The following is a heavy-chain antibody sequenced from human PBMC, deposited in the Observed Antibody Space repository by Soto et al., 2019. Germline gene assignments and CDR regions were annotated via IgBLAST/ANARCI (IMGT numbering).Heavy chain of an antibody. Sequence: GGSLRLSCIASRLTVTNFSMNWVRQAPGKGLEWVAFISGNGSSQYYADSVKGRFTISRDNVKNSLYLEMNSLGAGDTALYYCAKVNFWSGYWGLDYWGRGTLVTVSS. CDR1: RLTVTNFS. D-gene: IGHD3-3*01. CDR3: AKVNFWSGYWGLDY. V-gene: IGHV3-48*01. CDR2: ISGNGSSQ. J-gene: IGHJ4*02.